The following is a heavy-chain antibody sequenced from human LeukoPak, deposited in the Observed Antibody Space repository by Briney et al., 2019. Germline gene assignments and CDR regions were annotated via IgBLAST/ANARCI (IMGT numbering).Heavy chain of an antibody. D-gene: IGHD3-9*01. CDR2: IYYSGST. J-gene: IGHJ3*02. CDR3: ARTSYDILTGYYTPGPGAFDI. CDR1: GGSISSSSYY. Sequence: SETLSLTCTVSGGSISSSSYYWGWIRQPPGKGLEWIGSIYYSGSTYYNPSLKSRVTISVDTSKNQFSLKLSSVTAADTAVYYCARTSYDILTGYYTPGPGAFDIWGQGTMVTVSS. V-gene: IGHV4-39*07.